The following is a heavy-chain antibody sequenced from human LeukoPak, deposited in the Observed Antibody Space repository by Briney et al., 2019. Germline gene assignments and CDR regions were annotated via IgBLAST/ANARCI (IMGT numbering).Heavy chain of an antibody. CDR1: GFTFSSYS. CDR3: ALALSYPEGLWYYGMDV. D-gene: IGHD2-21*01. Sequence: GGSLRLSCAASGFTFSSYSMNWVRQAPGKGLEWVSSISSSSSYIYYADSVKGRFTISRDNAKNSLYLQMNSLRAEDTAVYYCALALSYPEGLWYYGMDVWGKGTTVTVSS. V-gene: IGHV3-21*01. CDR2: ISSSSSYI. J-gene: IGHJ6*04.